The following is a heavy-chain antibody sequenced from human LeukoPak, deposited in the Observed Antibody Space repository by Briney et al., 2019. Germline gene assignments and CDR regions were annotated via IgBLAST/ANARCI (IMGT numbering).Heavy chain of an antibody. CDR3: AKDLGQNSGPDAFDI. CDR1: GFTFSSHA. J-gene: IGHJ3*02. Sequence: PGGSLRLSCAASGFTFSSHAMSWVRQAPGKGLEWVSAISGSGGSTYYADSVEGRFTISRDNSKNTLYLQMSSLRAEDTAVYYCAKDLGQNSGPDAFDIWGQGTMVTVSS. CDR2: ISGSGGST. V-gene: IGHV3-23*01. D-gene: IGHD1-26*01.